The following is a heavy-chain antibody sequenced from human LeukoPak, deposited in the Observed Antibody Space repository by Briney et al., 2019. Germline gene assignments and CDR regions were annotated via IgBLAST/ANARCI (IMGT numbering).Heavy chain of an antibody. D-gene: IGHD3-22*01. CDR1: GGSISSNSYY. CDR3: AREMYDSGGYRVSYFDY. Sequence: PSETLSLTCTVSGGSISSNSYYWGWVRQPPGKGLDWIGSTHYSGSTYYNPSLMSRVTISTDTSKNQFSLKLSSVTAADTAVYYCAREMYDSGGYRVSYFDYWGQGTLVTVPS. V-gene: IGHV4-39*07. CDR2: THYSGST. J-gene: IGHJ4*02.